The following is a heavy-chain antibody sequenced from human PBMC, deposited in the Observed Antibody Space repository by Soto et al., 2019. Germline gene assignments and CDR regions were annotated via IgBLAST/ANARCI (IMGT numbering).Heavy chain of an antibody. CDR3: ARGYYSGRNPSDFDY. V-gene: IGHV1-69*01. CDR1: GGTFSSYT. D-gene: IGHD1-26*01. CDR2: ITPTLNIA. Sequence: QLQLVQSGAEVREPGSSVKVSCKASGGTFSSYTVIWVRQAPGQGLEWMGGITPTLNIAKYAEKFQGRVTITADEPTSTVNMHLSSLRSEDTAVYFCARGYYSGRNPSDFDYWGQGPLVAVSS. J-gene: IGHJ4*02.